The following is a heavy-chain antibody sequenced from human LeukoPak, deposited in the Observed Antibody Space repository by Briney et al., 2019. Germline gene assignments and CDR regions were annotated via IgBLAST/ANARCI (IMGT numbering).Heavy chain of an antibody. CDR1: GFAFSGYG. J-gene: IGHJ6*03. D-gene: IGHD3-22*01. V-gene: IGHV3-30*02. Sequence: AGGSLRLSCAASGFAFSGYGIHWARQAPGKGLEWVTFIRYDGNTKYYADSVKGRFSNSRDNSRNTVYLQMNRLSAEDTAVYYCAKEGDYYDRSGYYSDNYYYYMEVWGTGTTVTVSS. CDR2: IRYDGNTK. CDR3: AKEGDYYDRSGYYSDNYYYYMEV.